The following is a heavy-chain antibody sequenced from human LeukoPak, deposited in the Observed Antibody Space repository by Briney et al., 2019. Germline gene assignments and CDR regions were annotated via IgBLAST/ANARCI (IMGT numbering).Heavy chain of an antibody. J-gene: IGHJ6*03. CDR1: GGTFSSYA. Sequence: ASVKVSCKASGGTFSSYAISWVRQAPGQGLEWMGRIIPILGIANYAQKFQGRVTITTDESTSTAYMELSSLRSEDTAVYYCARAVGSEYYMDVWGKGTTVTVSS. CDR3: ARAVGSEYYMDV. CDR2: IIPILGIA. V-gene: IGHV1-69*04.